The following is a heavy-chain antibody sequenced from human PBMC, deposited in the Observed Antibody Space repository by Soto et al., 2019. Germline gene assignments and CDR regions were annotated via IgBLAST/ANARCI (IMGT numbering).Heavy chain of an antibody. CDR2: TGLSGRTT. CDR1: ELTFSVSA. V-gene: IGHV3-23*01. D-gene: IGHD1-20*01. CDR3: ATVHNTSRSFNF. Sequence: EVQLLESGGGLVQPGGPLRLSGVASELTFSVSAMTWFRQAPGKGREWVSTTGLSGRTTYSGSSVKGRFTVSRDNSKNTLDLQMSSLRAEDTAVYYCATVHNTSRSFNFWGRGTLVTVSS. J-gene: IGHJ4*02.